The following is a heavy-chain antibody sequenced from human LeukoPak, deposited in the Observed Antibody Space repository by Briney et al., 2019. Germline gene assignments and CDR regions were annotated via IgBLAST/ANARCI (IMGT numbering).Heavy chain of an antibody. CDR2: IKSKTDGWTT. Sequence: GGSLRLSCAAFGFTFSNAWMSWVRQAPGKGLEWVGRIKSKTDGWTTDYAAPVKGRFTISRDDSKNTLYLQVNSLKTEDTAVYYCTTPIPIAYYYDSSGYLDDAFDIWGQGTMVTVSS. J-gene: IGHJ3*02. CDR3: TTPIPIAYYYDSSGYLDDAFDI. V-gene: IGHV3-15*01. CDR1: GFTFSNAW. D-gene: IGHD3-22*01.